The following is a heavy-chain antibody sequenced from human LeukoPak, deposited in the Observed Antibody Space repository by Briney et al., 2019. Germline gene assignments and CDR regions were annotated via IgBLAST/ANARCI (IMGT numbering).Heavy chain of an antibody. V-gene: IGHV4-39*01. CDR2: IYYSGST. CDR1: GGSISNKSYY. J-gene: IGHJ3*01. Sequence: SGTLSLTCTDSGGSISNKSYYWAWIRQPPGKGLEWIGSIYYSGSTYYNPSLKRRLTISVDTSKSQFSLKLISVTAADTAVYVCASHSPAATEGFDFWGQGTMVTVSS. D-gene: IGHD2-2*01. CDR3: ASHSPAATEGFDF.